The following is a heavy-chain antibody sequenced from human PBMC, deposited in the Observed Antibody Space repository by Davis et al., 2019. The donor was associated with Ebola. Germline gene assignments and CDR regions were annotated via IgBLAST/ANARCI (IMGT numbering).Heavy chain of an antibody. V-gene: IGHV1-8*01. CDR3: TRGYSPKCRTGDCVNDY. J-gene: IGHJ4*02. Sequence: ASVKVSCKASGYIFSNYDINWVRQARGQGLEWMGWMNPYSGNTGYIEKFKGRVTMTGNPSINTAYMDLSSLTTDDTAVYYCTRGYSPKCRTGDCVNDYWGQGTLVTVSS. D-gene: IGHD2-21*02. CDR1: GYIFSNYD. CDR2: MNPYSGNT.